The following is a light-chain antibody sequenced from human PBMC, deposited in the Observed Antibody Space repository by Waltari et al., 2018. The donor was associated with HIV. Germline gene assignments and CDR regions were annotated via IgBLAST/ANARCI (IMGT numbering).Light chain of an antibody. CDR2: EVT. CDR3: SSYGDSLRVL. J-gene: IGLJ3*02. CDR1: SSDIVAYDF. V-gene: IGLV2-8*01. Sequence: QSALTQPPSPSGSLGPSVTLPCTLPSSDIVAYDFVPWFQQHPHSAPKLLLYEVTRRPSTVSDRFSGSRSGNTAFLTVAGLQPDDEATYFCSSYGDSLRVLFGGGTNVTVL.